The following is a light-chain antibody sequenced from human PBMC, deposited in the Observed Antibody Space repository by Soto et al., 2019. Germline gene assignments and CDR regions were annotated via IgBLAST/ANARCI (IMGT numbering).Light chain of an antibody. CDR3: QQYGSSWT. CDR2: STS. Sequence: NVLTQSPGTLSLSTGERATLSCRASQSGRTNYIAWYQQKAGQAPRLLMHSTSKREPGIPDRFSGSGSGTDFTLTISGLEPEDFAIYYCQQYGSSWTFGQGTRVEIK. J-gene: IGKJ1*01. CDR1: QSGRTNY. V-gene: IGKV3-20*01.